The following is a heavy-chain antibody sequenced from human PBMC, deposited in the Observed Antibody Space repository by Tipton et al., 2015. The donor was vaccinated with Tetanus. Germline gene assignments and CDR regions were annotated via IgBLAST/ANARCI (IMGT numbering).Heavy chain of an antibody. D-gene: IGHD2-2*01. CDR1: GDSISSSEYY. CDR3: TRHVVEAVPRWFDP. CDR2: VYYDGSA. J-gene: IGHJ5*02. Sequence: TLSLTCTVSGDSISSSEYYWGWIRQPPGEGLEWIASVYYDGSAYTNPTLKRRIAISIDTSGSQFSLKVHSVTAADTAFYYCTRHVVEAVPRWFDPWGQGTLVTVSS. V-gene: IGHV4-39*01.